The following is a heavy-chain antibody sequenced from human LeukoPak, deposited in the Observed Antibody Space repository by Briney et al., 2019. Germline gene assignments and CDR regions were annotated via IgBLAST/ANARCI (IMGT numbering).Heavy chain of an antibody. J-gene: IGHJ5*02. V-gene: IGHV4-39*07. CDR2: IYYSGST. D-gene: IGHD6-13*01. CDR3: ARVRYYSRATAWFDP. CDR1: GGSISSSSYY. Sequence: SETLSLTCTVSGGSISSSSYYWGWIRQPPGKGLEWIGSIYYSGSTYYNPSLKSRVTISVDTSKNQFSLKLSSVTAADTAVYYCARVRYYSRATAWFDPWGQGTLVTVSS.